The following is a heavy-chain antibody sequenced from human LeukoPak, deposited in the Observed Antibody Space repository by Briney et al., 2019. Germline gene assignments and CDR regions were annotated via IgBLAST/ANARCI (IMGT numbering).Heavy chain of an antibody. CDR2: INPSGGST. D-gene: IGHD3-22*01. J-gene: IGHJ2*01. CDR3: ARNYYEHGFDL. Sequence: ASVKVSCKASGYTLTSYYMHWVRQAPGQGLEWMGIINPSGGSTSYAQKFQGRVTMTRDTSTSTVYMELSSLRSEDTAVYYCARNYYEHGFDLWGRGTLVTVSS. CDR1: GYTLTSYY. V-gene: IGHV1-46*01.